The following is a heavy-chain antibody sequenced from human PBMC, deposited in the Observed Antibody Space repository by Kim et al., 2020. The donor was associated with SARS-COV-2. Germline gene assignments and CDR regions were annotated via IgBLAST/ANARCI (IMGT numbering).Heavy chain of an antibody. CDR2: IYYSGST. CDR3: ARHELGYYYYYGMDV. CDR1: SGSISSYY. J-gene: IGHJ6*02. D-gene: IGHD1-26*01. V-gene: IGHV4-59*08. Sequence: SETLSLTCTVSSGSISSYYWSWIRQPPVKGLEWIGYIYYSGSTNYNPSLKSRVTISVDTSKNQFSLKLRSVTAADTAVYYCARHELGYYYYYGMDVWGQG.